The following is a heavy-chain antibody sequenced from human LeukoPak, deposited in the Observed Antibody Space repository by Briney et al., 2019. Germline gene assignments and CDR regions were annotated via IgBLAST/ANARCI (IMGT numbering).Heavy chain of an antibody. CDR1: GYTFTGYY. CDR2: INPNSGGT. CDR3: ARSPITMIVVVIDY. J-gene: IGHJ4*02. V-gene: IGHV1-2*02. D-gene: IGHD3-22*01. Sequence: ASVKVSCKASGYTFTGYYMHWVRQAPGQGREWMGWINPNSGGTNYAQKFQGRVTMTRDTSISTAYMELSRLRSDDTAVYYCARSPITMIVVVIDYWGQGTLVTVSS.